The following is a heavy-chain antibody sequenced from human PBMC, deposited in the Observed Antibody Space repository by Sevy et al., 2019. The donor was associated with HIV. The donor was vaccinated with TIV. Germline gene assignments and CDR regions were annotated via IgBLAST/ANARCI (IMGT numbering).Heavy chain of an antibody. Sequence: GGSLRLSCAASGFTFSDFYMSWIRQAPGKGLEWISYISGSDHTIYYADSVKGRFTISRDNDKNSLYLQMNSLRAEDTAVYYCARDHVKDGDLGDYYYFAMDLWVQGTTVTVSS. CDR1: GFTFSDFY. CDR3: ARDHVKDGDLGDYYYFAMDL. CDR2: ISGSDHTI. V-gene: IGHV3-11*01. D-gene: IGHD4-17*01. J-gene: IGHJ6*02.